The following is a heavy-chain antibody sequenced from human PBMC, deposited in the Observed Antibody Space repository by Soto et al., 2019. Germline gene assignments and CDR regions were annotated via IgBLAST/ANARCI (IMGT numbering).Heavy chain of an antibody. CDR2: ISPRSDDI. D-gene: IGHD5-12*01. CDR3: ARPRGPRGYDLIDY. CDR1: GLDLNYYS. Sequence: EVQLVESGGDLVRPGRSLRLSCAASGLDLNYYSMKWVRQAPAKGLEWVSSISPRSDDIYYADSVKGRFTISRDNAKNSVYLQMNSLRDEDTAVYYCARPRGPRGYDLIDYWGQGTLVIVSS. V-gene: IGHV3-21*01. J-gene: IGHJ4*02.